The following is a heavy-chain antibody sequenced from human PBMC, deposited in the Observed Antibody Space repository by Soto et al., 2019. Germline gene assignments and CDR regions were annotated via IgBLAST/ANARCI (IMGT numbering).Heavy chain of an antibody. CDR3: ARGLFGQQWLVGFDT. D-gene: IGHD6-19*01. J-gene: IGHJ4*02. Sequence: QVHLVQSGAEVKKPGSSVKVSCKASGGSFRNYIFAWVRQAPGQGLEWMGGTIPMFATAQYAQKLQGRVTITADESTSTVYMDLTSLRSDDTAVYYCARGLFGQQWLVGFDTWGQGPLVTVSS. CDR2: TIPMFATA. V-gene: IGHV1-69*01. CDR1: GGSFRNYI.